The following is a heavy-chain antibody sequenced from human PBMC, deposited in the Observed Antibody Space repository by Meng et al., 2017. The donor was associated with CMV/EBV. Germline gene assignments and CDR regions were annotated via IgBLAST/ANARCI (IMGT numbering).Heavy chain of an antibody. D-gene: IGHD5-18*01. CDR3: AHRGSYGYHGY. CDR2: IYWDDDK. V-gene: IGHV2-5*02. Sequence: QMHSKDLGPPPVKPPQPLTVTCTFSGFSLSTSGVGWVCISPPPGQALEWLALIYWDDDKRSSPSLKSRLTITKDTSKNQVVLTMTNMDPVDTATYYCAHRGSYGYHGYWGQGTLVTVSS. J-gene: IGHJ4*02. CDR1: GFSLSTSGVG.